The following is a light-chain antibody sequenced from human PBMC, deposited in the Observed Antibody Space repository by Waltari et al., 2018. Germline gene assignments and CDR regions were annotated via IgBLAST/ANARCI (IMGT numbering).Light chain of an antibody. CDR1: GSNIGAGYD. CDR2: GST. Sequence: HSVLTQPPSVSGAPGQRVTISCTGSGSNIGAGYDVHWYQQLPRAAPKLLIYGSTTRPLGVPDRFFGSTSGTSASLTITGLQAEDEADYYCQSYDTSLSVVFGGGTKLTVL. J-gene: IGLJ3*02. CDR3: QSYDTSLSVV. V-gene: IGLV1-40*01.